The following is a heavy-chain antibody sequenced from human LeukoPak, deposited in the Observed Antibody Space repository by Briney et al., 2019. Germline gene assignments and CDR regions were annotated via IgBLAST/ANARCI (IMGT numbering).Heavy chain of an antibody. Sequence: PGGSLRLSCAASGFTFSSYEMNWVRQAPGKGLESVSYISSSGSTIYYADSVKGRFAISRDNAKNSMYLQMNSLKAEDTAVNYCARPDVDTAIAIDYWGQGTLVTVSS. D-gene: IGHD5-18*01. CDR1: GFTFSSYE. CDR3: ARPDVDTAIAIDY. V-gene: IGHV3-48*03. CDR2: ISSSGSTI. J-gene: IGHJ4*02.